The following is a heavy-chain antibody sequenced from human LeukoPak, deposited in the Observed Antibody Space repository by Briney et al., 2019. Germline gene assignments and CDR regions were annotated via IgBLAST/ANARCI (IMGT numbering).Heavy chain of an antibody. D-gene: IGHD3-16*01. CDR2: VIPMFDVR. Sequence: SVMVSCKASGGTFSSYALSRMRQAPGQGLEWMGRVIPMFDVRDYAEKFQGRITLTADTSTGTAYMELSSLTSDDTAVYYCAREGLGELTLDYWGQGTLVTVSS. CDR1: GGTFSSYA. J-gene: IGHJ4*02. V-gene: IGHV1-69*17. CDR3: AREGLGELTLDY.